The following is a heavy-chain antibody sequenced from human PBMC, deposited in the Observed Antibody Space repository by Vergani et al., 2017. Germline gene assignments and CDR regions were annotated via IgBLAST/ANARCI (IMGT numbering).Heavy chain of an antibody. D-gene: IGHD6-13*01. V-gene: IGHV3-21*01. CDR3: ASRKIGDSAVTTKELWYFDL. CDR2: ISSSSSYI. J-gene: IGHJ2*01. CDR1: GFTFSSYS. Sequence: VQLVESGGGVVQPGRSLRLSCAASGFTFSSYSMNWVRQAPGKGLEWVSSISSSSSYIYYADSVKGRFTISRDNSKNTLYLQMNSLRAEDTAVYYCASRKIGDSAVTTKELWYFDLWGRGTLVTVSS.